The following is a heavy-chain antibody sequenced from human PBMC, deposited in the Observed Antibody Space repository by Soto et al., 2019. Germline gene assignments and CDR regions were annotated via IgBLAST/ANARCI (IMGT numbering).Heavy chain of an antibody. Sequence: QVQLVESGGGVVQPGRSLRLSCAASGFTFSSYGMHWVRQAPGKGLEWVALIWYDGSNKYYADSVKGRFTISRDNSKNTLYLQMNSLRAEDTAVYYCAIGGRSSSSSPTDYWGQGTLVTVSS. CDR2: IWYDGSNK. D-gene: IGHD6-6*01. CDR1: GFTFSSYG. V-gene: IGHV3-33*01. J-gene: IGHJ4*02. CDR3: AIGGRSSSSSPTDY.